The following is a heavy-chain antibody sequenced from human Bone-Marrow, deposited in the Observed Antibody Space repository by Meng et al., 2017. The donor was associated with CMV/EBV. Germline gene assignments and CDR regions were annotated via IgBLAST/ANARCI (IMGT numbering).Heavy chain of an antibody. J-gene: IGHJ3*02. CDR2: MNPNSGNT. Sequence: ASVKVSCKASGYTFTSYDINWVRQATGQGLEWVGWMNPNSGNTGYAQKFQGRVTMTRNTSISTAYMELSSLRSEDTAVYYCASGNLNRITIFGVAYDAFDIWGQGTMVTVSS. D-gene: IGHD3-3*01. V-gene: IGHV1-8*01. CDR1: GYTFTSYD. CDR3: ASGNLNRITIFGVAYDAFDI.